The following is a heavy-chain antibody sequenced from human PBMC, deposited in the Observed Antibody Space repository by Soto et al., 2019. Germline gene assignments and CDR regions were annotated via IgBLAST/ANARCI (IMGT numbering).Heavy chain of an antibody. CDR1: GFTFDDYA. Sequence: VQLVESGGGLVQPGRSLRLSCAASGFTFDDYAMHWVRQAPGKGLEWVSGISWNSGSIGYADSVKGRFTISRDNAKNSLYLQMNSLRAEDTALYYCAKAAMVRGVIYYFDYWGQGTLVTVSS. V-gene: IGHV3-9*01. D-gene: IGHD3-10*01. J-gene: IGHJ4*02. CDR3: AKAAMVRGVIYYFDY. CDR2: ISWNSGSI.